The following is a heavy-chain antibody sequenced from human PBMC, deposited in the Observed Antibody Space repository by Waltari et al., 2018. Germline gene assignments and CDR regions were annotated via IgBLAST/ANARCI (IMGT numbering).Heavy chain of an antibody. V-gene: IGHV1-46*01. CDR3: ARGGKTPPRAAHIYYMDV. CDR2: INPSGGST. D-gene: IGHD3-16*01. Sequence: QVQLVQSGAAVKKPGASVKVSCKASGYTFSSYYMPWVRQAPGQGLEWMGIINPSGGSTSYAQKFQGRVTMTRDTSTSTVYMELSSLRSEDTAVYYCARGGKTPPRAAHIYYMDVWGKGTTVTISS. J-gene: IGHJ6*03. CDR1: GYTFSSYY.